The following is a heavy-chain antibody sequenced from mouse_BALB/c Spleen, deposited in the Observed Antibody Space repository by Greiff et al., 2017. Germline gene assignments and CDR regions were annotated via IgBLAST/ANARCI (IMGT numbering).Heavy chain of an antibody. CDR3: ARHGDDYDGAWFAY. Sequence: EVQRVESGGGLVKLGGSLKLSCAASGFTFSSYYMSWVRQTPEKRLELVAAINSNGGSTYYPDTVKGRFTISRDNAKNTLYLQMSSLKSEDTALYYCARHGDDYDGAWFAYWGQGTLVTVSA. V-gene: IGHV5-6-2*01. D-gene: IGHD2-4*01. CDR2: INSNGGST. CDR1: GFTFSSYY. J-gene: IGHJ3*01.